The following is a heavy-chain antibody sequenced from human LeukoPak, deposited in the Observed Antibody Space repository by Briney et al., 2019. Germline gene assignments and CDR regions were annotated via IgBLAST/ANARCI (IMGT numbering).Heavy chain of an antibody. CDR2: INHSGST. V-gene: IGHV4-34*01. CDR1: GGSFSGYY. Sequence: SETLSLTCAVYGGSFSGYYWSWIRQPPGKGLEWIGEINHSGSTNYSPSLKSRVTISVDTSKNQFSLKLSSVTAADTAVYYCARQQGVATITEAIDYWGQGTLVTVSS. CDR3: ARQQGVATITEAIDY. D-gene: IGHD5-12*01. J-gene: IGHJ4*02.